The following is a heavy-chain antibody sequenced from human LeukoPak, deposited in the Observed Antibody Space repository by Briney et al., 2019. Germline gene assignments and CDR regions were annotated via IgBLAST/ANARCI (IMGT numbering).Heavy chain of an antibody. Sequence: SETPSLTCTVSGGSISSYYWSWIRQPPGKGLEWIGYIYYSGSTNYNPSLKSRVTISVDTSKNQFSLKLSSVTAADTAVYYCAREGDNYYYYGMDVWGQGTTVTVSS. D-gene: IGHD3-10*01. CDR3: AREGDNYYYYGMDV. CDR1: GGSISSYY. CDR2: IYYSGST. V-gene: IGHV4-59*01. J-gene: IGHJ6*02.